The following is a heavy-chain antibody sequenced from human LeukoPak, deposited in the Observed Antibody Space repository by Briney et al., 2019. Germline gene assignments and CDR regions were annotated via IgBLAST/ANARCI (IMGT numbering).Heavy chain of an antibody. CDR2: IYYSGST. CDR1: GGSISSYY. J-gene: IGHJ4*02. V-gene: IGHV4-59*08. CDR3: ASVDTAMVTIDY. D-gene: IGHD5-18*01. Sequence: SETLSLTCTVSGGSISSYYWSWIRQPPGKGLEWIGYIYYSGSTNYNPSLKSRVTISVDTSKNHFSLKLSSVTAADTAVYYCASVDTAMVTIDYWGQGTLVTVSS.